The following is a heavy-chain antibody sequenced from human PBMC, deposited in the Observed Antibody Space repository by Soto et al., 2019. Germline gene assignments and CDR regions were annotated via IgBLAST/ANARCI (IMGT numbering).Heavy chain of an antibody. CDR2: IKQDGSEK. J-gene: IGHJ6*02. CDR1: GFTVIGHW. CDR3: AREDAGLSDGMDV. D-gene: IGHD1-26*01. Sequence: RALRLSSGSSGFTVIGHWMSRVRQGPGKGLEWVANIKQDGSEKYYVDSVKGRFTISRDNAKNSLYLQMNSLRAEDTAVYYCAREDAGLSDGMDVWGQGTTVTVSS. V-gene: IGHV3-7*01.